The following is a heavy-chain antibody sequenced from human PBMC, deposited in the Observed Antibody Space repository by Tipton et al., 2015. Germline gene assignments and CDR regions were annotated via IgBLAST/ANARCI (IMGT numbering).Heavy chain of an antibody. V-gene: IGHV4-59*12. CDR3: ARDGPYSSAWDFDY. CDR1: GDSLSGYY. D-gene: IGHD6-25*01. CDR2: IHYDGST. Sequence: TLSLTCTVSGDSLSGYYWSWIRQPPGKGLEWIGYIHYDGSTNYNPSVKSRVTISVDTSQNQFSLKLSSVTAADTAVYYCARDGPYSSAWDFDYWGQGTLVTVSS. J-gene: IGHJ4*02.